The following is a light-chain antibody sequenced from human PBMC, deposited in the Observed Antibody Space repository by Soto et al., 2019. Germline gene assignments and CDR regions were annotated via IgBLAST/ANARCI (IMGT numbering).Light chain of an antibody. V-gene: IGKV3-11*01. CDR1: HSVSRY. CDR2: DAS. Sequence: EIVLTQSPATLSLSPGERATLSCRASHSVSRYLAWYQQKPGQAPRLLIYDASNRATGIPARFSGSGSGTHFPLTISSLAPEDFAVNYCQQRSNWPITFGQGTRLEIK. CDR3: QQRSNWPIT. J-gene: IGKJ5*01.